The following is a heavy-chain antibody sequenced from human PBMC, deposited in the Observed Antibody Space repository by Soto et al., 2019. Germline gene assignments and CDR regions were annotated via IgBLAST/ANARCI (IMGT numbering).Heavy chain of an antibody. CDR2: INPSGGST. D-gene: IGHD2-15*01. Sequence: QVQLVQSGAEVKKPGASVKVSCKASGYTFTSYYMHWVRQAPGQGLEWMGIINPSGGSTSYAQKFQGRVTMTRDTSTSTVYMELSRLRSEDTAVYYCARGGYCSGGSCYSDGYFDYWGQGTLVTVSS. J-gene: IGHJ4*02. CDR3: ARGGYCSGGSCYSDGYFDY. V-gene: IGHV1-46*01. CDR1: GYTFTSYY.